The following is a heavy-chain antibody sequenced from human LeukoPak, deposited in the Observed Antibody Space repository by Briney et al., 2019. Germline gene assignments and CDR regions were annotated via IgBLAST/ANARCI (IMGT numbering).Heavy chain of an antibody. J-gene: IGHJ4*02. D-gene: IGHD3-16*01. Sequence: GASVKVSCKASGYTFTGYYMHWVRQAPGQGLEWMGWINPNSGGTNYAQKFQGRVTMTRDTSISTAYMELSRLRSDDTAVYYCARDNYERGLAFDYWGQGTLVTVSS. CDR2: INPNSGGT. V-gene: IGHV1-2*02. CDR3: ARDNYERGLAFDY. CDR1: GYTFTGYY.